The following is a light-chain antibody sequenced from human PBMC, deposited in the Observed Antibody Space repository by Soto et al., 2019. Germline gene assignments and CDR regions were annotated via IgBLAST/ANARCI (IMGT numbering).Light chain of an antibody. CDR3: MQALQTPLT. V-gene: IGKV2-28*01. CDR2: LGS. CDR1: QVLLHSNGYNY. J-gene: IGKJ4*01. Sequence: DIVMTHSPLSRPVTPVDPASISFMSSQVLLHSNGYNYLDWYLQKPGQSPQLLIYLGSNRASGVPDRFSGSGSGTDFTLKISRVEAEDVGVYYCMQALQTPLTFGGGTKVDIK.